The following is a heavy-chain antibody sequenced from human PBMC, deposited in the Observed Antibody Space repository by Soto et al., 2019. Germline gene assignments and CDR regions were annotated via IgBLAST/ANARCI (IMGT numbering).Heavy chain of an antibody. D-gene: IGHD2-8*01. CDR1: GFTFSSYA. J-gene: IGHJ4*02. Sequence: DVQLLESGGGLVQPEGSLRLSCAASGFTFSSYAMGWVRQGPGKVLEWVAVVSIGGSTHYADSVRGRFTISRENFNNTLPLQMNSLTAEYTAVYFCGKRHGAGGHFDYWGQGALVTVSS. CDR2: VSIGGST. V-gene: IGHV3-23*01. CDR3: GKRHGAGGHFDY.